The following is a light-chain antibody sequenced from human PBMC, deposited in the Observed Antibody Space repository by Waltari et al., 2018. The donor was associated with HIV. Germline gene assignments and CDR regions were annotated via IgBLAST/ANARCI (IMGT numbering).Light chain of an antibody. Sequence: QSALTQPASVSGSPGQSITISCTGTTSDIGSYNLVSWYQQHPDNAPKLIISEVSKRPSGVSNRFSGSKSGNTASLTISGLQTEDEADYYCCAYAGGRRVFGGGTKLTVL. CDR1: TSDIGSYNL. J-gene: IGLJ3*02. V-gene: IGLV2-23*02. CDR2: EVS. CDR3: CAYAGGRRV.